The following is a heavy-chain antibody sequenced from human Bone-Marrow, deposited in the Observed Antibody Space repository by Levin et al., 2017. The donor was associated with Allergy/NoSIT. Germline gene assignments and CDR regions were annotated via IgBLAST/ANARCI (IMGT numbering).Heavy chain of an antibody. V-gene: IGHV3-15*07. D-gene: IGHD5-18*01. Sequence: GGSLRLSCAASGFTFSNAWMNWVRQAPGKGLEWVGRIKSKTDGGTTDYAAPVKGRFTISRDDSKNTLYLQMNSLKTEDTAVYYCTTVDTAMPRLSDDYWGQGTLVTVSS. CDR3: TTVDTAMPRLSDDY. J-gene: IGHJ4*02. CDR2: IKSKTDGGTT. CDR1: GFTFSNAW.